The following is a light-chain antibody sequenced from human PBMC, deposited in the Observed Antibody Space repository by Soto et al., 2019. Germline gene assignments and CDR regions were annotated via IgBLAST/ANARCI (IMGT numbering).Light chain of an antibody. CDR1: QNISNY. CDR2: GAS. J-gene: IGKJ1*01. CDR3: QPYNNWPPWT. V-gene: IGKV3-15*01. Sequence: MVLTQSPGTLSLSPGKRAALTCRASQNISNYLIWYQQKPGQAPRLLIYGASTRATGIPARFSGSGSGTEFTLTISSLQSEDFAVYYCQPYNNWPPWTFGQGTKVDIK.